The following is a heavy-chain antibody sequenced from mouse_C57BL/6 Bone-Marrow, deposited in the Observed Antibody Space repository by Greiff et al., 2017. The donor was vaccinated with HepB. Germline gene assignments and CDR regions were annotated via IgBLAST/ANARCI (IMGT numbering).Heavy chain of an antibody. CDR1: GYSITSGYY. J-gene: IGHJ3*01. Sequence: VQLQQSGPGLVKPSQSLSLTCSVTGYSITSGYYWNWIRQFPGNKLEWMGYISYDGSNNYNPSLKNRISITRDTSKNQFFLKLNSVTTEDTATYYCARVGDGPWFAYWGQGTLVTVSA. V-gene: IGHV3-6*01. CDR3: ARVGDGPWFAY. CDR2: ISYDGSN. D-gene: IGHD2-3*01.